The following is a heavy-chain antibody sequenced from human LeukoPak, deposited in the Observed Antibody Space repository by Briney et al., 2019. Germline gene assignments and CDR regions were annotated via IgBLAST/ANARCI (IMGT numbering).Heavy chain of an antibody. Sequence: GGSLRLSCAASGFTLSNYWMIHWVRQVPGKGLQWVSRINNDGNLKTDGRDTSYADSVKGRFTISRDNAKNTLYLQMNSLRAENTAVYYCARDRHTAMSYWGQGTLVTVSS. CDR3: ARDRHTAMSY. D-gene: IGHD5-18*01. J-gene: IGHJ4*02. V-gene: IGHV3-74*01. CDR1: GFTLSNYW. CDR2: INNDGNLKTDGRDT.